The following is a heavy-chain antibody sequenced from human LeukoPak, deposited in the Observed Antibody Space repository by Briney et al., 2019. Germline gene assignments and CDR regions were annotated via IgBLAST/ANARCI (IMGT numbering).Heavy chain of an antibody. V-gene: IGHV3-74*01. CDR1: GFTFSRYW. CDR2: ISTDWTST. CDR3: SGFAVVPDWSGGSCVFDS. Sequence: GGSLRLSCAASGFTFSRYWMHWVRPAPGKGLVWVSRISTDWTSTTKADSVRSLFSVSRDNAKNTLYEQMNCLREEDTGVYFCSGFAVVPDWSGGSCVFDSWGQGTLVSVPS. D-gene: IGHD2-15*01. J-gene: IGHJ4*02.